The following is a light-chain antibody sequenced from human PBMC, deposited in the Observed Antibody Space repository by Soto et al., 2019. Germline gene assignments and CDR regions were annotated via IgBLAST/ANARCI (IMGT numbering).Light chain of an antibody. J-gene: IGKJ4*01. V-gene: IGKV3D-15*01. CDR2: GAS. CDR1: QSISIH. CDR3: QQYISYS. Sequence: EIVLTQSPATLSMSAGERATLTCRARQSISIHLVWYQQKTGQASRLVIYGASIRATGIPARFSGIGSGTEFTITISRRQPDDFETYYCQQYISYSFGRGTKVDIK.